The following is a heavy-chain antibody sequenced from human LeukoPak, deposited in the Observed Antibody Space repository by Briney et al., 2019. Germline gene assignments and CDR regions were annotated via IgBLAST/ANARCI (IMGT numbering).Heavy chain of an antibody. CDR1: GGTFSSYA. CDR2: IFPIFGTA. CDR3: ARSNAGYGGYYFDY. V-gene: IGHV1-69*06. D-gene: IGHD4-23*01. J-gene: IGHJ4*02. Sequence: SVNVSCMASGGTFSSYAISWVRQAPGQGLEWMGGIFPIFGTANYAQKFQGRVTITADKSTSTAYMELSSLRSEDTAVYYCARSNAGYGGYYFDYWGQGTLVTVSS.